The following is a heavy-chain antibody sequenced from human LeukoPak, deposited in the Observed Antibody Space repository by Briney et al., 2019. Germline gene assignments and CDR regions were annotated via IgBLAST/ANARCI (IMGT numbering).Heavy chain of an antibody. Sequence: ASVKVSCKASGYTFTNYDINWLRQAPGQGLEWMGIINPSGGSTSYAQKFQGRVTMTRDMSTSTVYMELSSLRSEDTAVYYCARNLESSSSDGDYWGQGTLVTVSS. J-gene: IGHJ4*02. CDR2: INPSGGST. V-gene: IGHV1-46*01. CDR1: GYTFTNYD. CDR3: ARNLESSSSDGDY. D-gene: IGHD6-6*01.